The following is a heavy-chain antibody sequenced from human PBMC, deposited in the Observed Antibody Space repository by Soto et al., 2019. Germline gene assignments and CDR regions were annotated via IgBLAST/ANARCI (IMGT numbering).Heavy chain of an antibody. CDR1: GYTFTSYG. Sequence: QVQLVQSGAEVKKPGASVKVSCKASGYTFTSYGISWVRQAPGQGLEWMGWIIAYTGNKKYAQKLQGRVTMTTDTSTSSADLDLTTLRPDNTVVYCCARGLGQQVFDYWGEGTLVTVS. CDR3: ARGLGQQVFDY. CDR2: IIAYTGNK. V-gene: IGHV1-18*01. J-gene: IGHJ4*02. D-gene: IGHD6-13*01.